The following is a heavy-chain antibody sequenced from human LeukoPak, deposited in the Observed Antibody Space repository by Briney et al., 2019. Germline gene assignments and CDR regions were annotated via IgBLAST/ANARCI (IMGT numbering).Heavy chain of an antibody. CDR3: ARVIFRAYCGGDCYPL. V-gene: IGHV1-69*05. J-gene: IGHJ4*02. CDR2: IIPIFGTA. CDR1: GYTFTGYY. D-gene: IGHD2-21*02. Sequence: ASVKVSCKASGYTFTGYYMHWVRQAPGQGLEWMGRIIPIFGTANYAQKFQGRVTITTDESTSTAYMELSSLRSEDTAVYYCARVIFRAYCGGDCYPLWGQGTLVTVSS.